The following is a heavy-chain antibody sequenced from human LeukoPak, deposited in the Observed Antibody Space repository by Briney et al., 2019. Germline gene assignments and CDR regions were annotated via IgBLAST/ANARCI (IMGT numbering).Heavy chain of an antibody. CDR2: INHSGST. CDR3: ARGRRSGSYYYYYYYGMDV. CDR1: GGSFSGYY. Sequence: SETPSLTCAVYGGSFSGYYWSWIRPPPGKGLEWIGEINHSGSTNYNPSLKSRVTISVDTSKNQFSLKLSSVTAADTAVYYCARGRRSGSYYYYYYYGMDVWGQGTTVTVSS. D-gene: IGHD1-26*01. V-gene: IGHV4-34*01. J-gene: IGHJ6*02.